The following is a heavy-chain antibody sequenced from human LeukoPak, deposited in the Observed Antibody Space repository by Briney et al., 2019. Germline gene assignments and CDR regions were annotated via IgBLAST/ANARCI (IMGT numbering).Heavy chain of an antibody. CDR1: GASISSRSHY. Sequence: PSETLSLTFTVSGASISSRSHYWGWIRQPPGNGLEWIADMYYSGSTHYNMALRSRVTMSVDTSRNQFSLKLASVTAADTAMYYCARIAGGGWFDPWGQGTLVTVSS. CDR2: MYYSGST. CDR3: ARIAGGGWFDP. D-gene: IGHD6-13*01. V-gene: IGHV4-39*01. J-gene: IGHJ5*02.